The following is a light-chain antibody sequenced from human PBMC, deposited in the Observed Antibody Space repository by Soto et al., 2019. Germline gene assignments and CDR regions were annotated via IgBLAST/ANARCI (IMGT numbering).Light chain of an antibody. V-gene: IGKV1-33*01. CDR3: QQYDNLPIT. CDR2: DAS. Sequence: DIQMTQSPSSLSASVGDRVTITCQASQDISNYLNWYQQKPGKAPKLLIYDASNLETGAPTRFSGSGSGTDFTFTISSLQPEDIATNYCQQYDNLPITCGGGTKVEIK. CDR1: QDISNY. J-gene: IGKJ4*01.